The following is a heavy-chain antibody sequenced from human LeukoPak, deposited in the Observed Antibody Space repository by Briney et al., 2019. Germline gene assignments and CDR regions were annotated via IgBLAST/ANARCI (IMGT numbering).Heavy chain of an antibody. D-gene: IGHD1-26*01. CDR3: ATDHRVGATTRNWFDP. V-gene: IGHV1-24*01. J-gene: IGHJ5*02. CDR2: FDPEDGET. Sequence: ASVKVSCKASGYTFTSYGISWVRQAPGKGLEWMGGFDPEDGETIYAQKFQGRVTMTEDTSTDTAYMELSSLRSEDTAVYYCATDHRVGATTRNWFDPWGQGTLVTVSS. CDR1: GYTFTSYG.